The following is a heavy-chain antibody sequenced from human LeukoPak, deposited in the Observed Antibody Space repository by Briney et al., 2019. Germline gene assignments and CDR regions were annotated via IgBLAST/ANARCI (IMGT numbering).Heavy chain of an antibody. V-gene: IGHV3-30*14. CDR3: ARDHLSNGWRLGSYGMDV. Sequence: PGGSLRLSCAASGFTFSSYAMHWVRQAPGKGLEWVAVISYDGSNKYYADSVKGRFTMSRDNSKNTLYLQMNSLRADDTAVYYCARDHLSNGWRLGSYGMDVWGQGTTVTVSS. CDR1: GFTFSSYA. J-gene: IGHJ6*02. D-gene: IGHD6-19*01. CDR2: ISYDGSNK.